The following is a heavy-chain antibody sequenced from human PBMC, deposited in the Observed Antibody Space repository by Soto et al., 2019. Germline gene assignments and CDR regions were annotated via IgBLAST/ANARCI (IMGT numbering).Heavy chain of an antibody. CDR3: ARDRKYSNYCGDDCGPYFDH. V-gene: IGHV1-18*04. J-gene: IGHJ4*02. D-gene: IGHD2-21*02. CDR1: GYTFTSYG. Sequence: ASVKVSCKASGYTFTSYGISWVRQAPGQGLEWVGWISAYNSNTNYAQKFQGRVSMTTDTSTTTAYMDLRSLGSDDTAKYYCARDRKYSNYCGDDCGPYFDHWGQGTLVTVSS. CDR2: ISAYNSNT.